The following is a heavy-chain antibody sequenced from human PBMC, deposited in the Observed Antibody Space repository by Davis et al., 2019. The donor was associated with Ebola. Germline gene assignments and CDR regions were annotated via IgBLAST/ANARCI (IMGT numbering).Heavy chain of an antibody. CDR2: IYPDDSSI. CDR1: GYSFTSYW. D-gene: IGHD2-21*01. Sequence: PGGSLRLSCKGSGYSFTSYWIGWVRQLPGKGLEWMGIIYPDDSSIKYSPSFQGQVTISVDKSVNTVYVQWSSLKASDTAMYYCATSLAYCGNGCLVDYWGQGTLVTVSS. V-gene: IGHV5-51*01. J-gene: IGHJ4*02. CDR3: ATSLAYCGNGCLVDY.